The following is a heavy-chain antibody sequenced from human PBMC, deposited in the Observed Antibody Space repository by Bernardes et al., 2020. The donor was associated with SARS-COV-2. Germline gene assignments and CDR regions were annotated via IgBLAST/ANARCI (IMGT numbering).Heavy chain of an antibody. CDR1: GFTFSSYA. Sequence: GGSLKVCCAASGFTFSSYAMHWVRQAPGKGLEWVAVISYDGSNKYYADSVKGRFTISRDNSKNTLYLQMNSLRAEDTAVYYCARELALRPFDYWGQGTLVTVSS. CDR3: ARELALRPFDY. D-gene: IGHD5-12*01. CDR2: ISYDGSNK. V-gene: IGHV3-30-3*01. J-gene: IGHJ4*02.